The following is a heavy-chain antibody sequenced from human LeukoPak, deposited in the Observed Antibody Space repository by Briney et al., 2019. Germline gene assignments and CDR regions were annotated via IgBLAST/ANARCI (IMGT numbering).Heavy chain of an antibody. CDR1: GFTFDDYG. V-gene: IGHV3-20*04. Sequence: PGGSLRLSCAASGFTFDDYGMSWVRQAPGKGLQWVSGINWNGGSTGYADSVKGRFTISRGNAKNSLYLQMNSLRAEDTALYYCARELVIVGARGPLDYWGQGTLVTVSS. CDR2: INWNGGST. CDR3: ARELVIVGARGPLDY. D-gene: IGHD1-26*01. J-gene: IGHJ4*02.